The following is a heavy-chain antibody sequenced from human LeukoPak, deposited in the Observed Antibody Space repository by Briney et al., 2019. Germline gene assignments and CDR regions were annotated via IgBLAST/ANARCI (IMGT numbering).Heavy chain of an antibody. J-gene: IGHJ4*02. D-gene: IGHD5-12*01. CDR1: GYTFTGYY. CDR2: INPNSGGT. Sequence: ASVKVSCKASGYTFTGYYMHWVRQAPGQGLEWMGWINPNSGGTNYAQKFQGRVTMTRDTSISTAYMELSRLRSDDTAVYYCARVGIVATISTDYWGQGTLVTVSS. CDR3: ARVGIVATISTDY. V-gene: IGHV1-2*02.